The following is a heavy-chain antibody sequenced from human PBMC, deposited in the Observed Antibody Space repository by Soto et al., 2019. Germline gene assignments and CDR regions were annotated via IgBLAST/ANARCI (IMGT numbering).Heavy chain of an antibody. J-gene: IGHJ4*02. CDR2: ISSSSGTT. CDR3: AIDPQGGGPDFDC. V-gene: IGHV3-23*01. CDR1: GFTFNNYA. Sequence: EVQLLESGGGLVQPGGSLRLSCAASGFTFNNYAMTWVRQAPGKGLEWVSGISSSSGTTYYAESVKDRFTIARDNSNNTRFLKVHSLRPEDSAVDVGAIDPQGGGPDFDCWGQRAPVAVSS. D-gene: IGHD2-15*01.